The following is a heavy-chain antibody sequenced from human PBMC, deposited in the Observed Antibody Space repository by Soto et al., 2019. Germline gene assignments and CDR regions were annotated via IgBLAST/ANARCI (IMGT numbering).Heavy chain of an antibody. Sequence: QVQLVQSGAEVKKPGSSVKVSCKASGGTFSSYTISWVRQAPGQGLEWMGRIIPILGIANYAQKFQGRVTITADKSTSTAYMELSSLRSEDTDVYYCARGGGGNYADYWGQGTLVTVSS. CDR2: IIPILGIA. V-gene: IGHV1-69*02. D-gene: IGHD2-15*01. CDR1: GGTFSSYT. J-gene: IGHJ4*02. CDR3: ARGGGGNYADY.